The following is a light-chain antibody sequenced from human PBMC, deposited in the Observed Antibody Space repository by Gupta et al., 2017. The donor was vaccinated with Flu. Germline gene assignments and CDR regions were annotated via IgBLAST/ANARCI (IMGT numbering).Light chain of an antibody. CDR2: CAS. Sequence: EIVLPQSPDCQSVTPKEKVTITCRASNSISSSLHWYQQKPDQTTKLLIKCASQYFSGVPSRFSGSGSGTDFTLTISSLKAEDAATYYCHQSSSLPQTFGQGTKVEIK. V-gene: IGKV6-21*01. CDR3: HQSSSLPQT. CDR1: NSISSS. J-gene: IGKJ1*01.